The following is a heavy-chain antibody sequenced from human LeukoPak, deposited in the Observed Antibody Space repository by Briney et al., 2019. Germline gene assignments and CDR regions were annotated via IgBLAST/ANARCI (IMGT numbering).Heavy chain of an antibody. J-gene: IGHJ5*02. Sequence: GGSLRLSCAASGFTFRNYWMSWVRQAPGKGLEWVANIKTDGSQKYYVDSVGGRFAISRDNAKSSLYLQMNSLRVEDTAVYHCARDWDGSGTVFDLWGQETLVTVSS. D-gene: IGHD3-10*01. CDR3: ARDWDGSGTVFDL. CDR2: IKTDGSQK. V-gene: IGHV3-7*01. CDR1: GFTFRNYW.